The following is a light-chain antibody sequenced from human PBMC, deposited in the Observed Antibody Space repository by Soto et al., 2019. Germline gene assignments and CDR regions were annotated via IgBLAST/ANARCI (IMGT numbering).Light chain of an antibody. Sequence: EIVLTQSPGTLSLSPGEGATLSCRASQSVSSSYLAWYQQRPGQAPRLLIYVASNRATGTPDRFSGSGSGTDFTLTISRLEPEDFAVYYCQQYGSSPITFGQGTRLEIK. V-gene: IGKV3-20*01. CDR2: VAS. CDR3: QQYGSSPIT. J-gene: IGKJ5*01. CDR1: QSVSSSY.